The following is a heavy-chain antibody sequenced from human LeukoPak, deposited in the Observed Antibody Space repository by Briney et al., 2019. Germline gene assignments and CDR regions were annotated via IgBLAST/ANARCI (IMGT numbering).Heavy chain of an antibody. CDR2: FSPSGDNT. V-gene: IGHV3-23*01. J-gene: IGHJ4*02. CDR3: ARRLLTGGVTDFFDF. Sequence: PGGSLRLSCAASGFTFSSHSMSWVRQPPGEGLEWVAAFSPSGDNTTYQDSVKGQFTISRDNSRNRLYLQMNTLTVEDTAIYYSARRLLTGGVTDFFDFWGQGALVTVSS. D-gene: IGHD2-21*02. CDR1: GFTFSSHS.